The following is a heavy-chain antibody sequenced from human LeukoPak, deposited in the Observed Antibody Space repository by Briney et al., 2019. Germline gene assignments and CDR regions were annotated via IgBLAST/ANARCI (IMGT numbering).Heavy chain of an antibody. CDR2: MNPNSGNT. CDR1: GYTFTSYD. D-gene: IGHD2-2*01. Sequence: ASVKVSCKASGYTFTSYDINWVRQATGQRLEWMGWMNPNSGNTGYAQKFQGRVTMTRNTSISTAYMELSSLRSEDTAVYYCARGTRGQLLFWFDPWGQGTLVTVSS. V-gene: IGHV1-8*01. J-gene: IGHJ5*02. CDR3: ARGTRGQLLFWFDP.